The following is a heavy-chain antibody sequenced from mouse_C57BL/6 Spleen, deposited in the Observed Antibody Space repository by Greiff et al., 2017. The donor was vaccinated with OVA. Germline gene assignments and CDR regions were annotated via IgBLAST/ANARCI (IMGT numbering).Heavy chain of an antibody. CDR3: AREDYYDYDFDY. CDR2: IHPNSGST. J-gene: IGHJ2*01. D-gene: IGHD2-4*01. V-gene: IGHV1-64*01. Sequence: QVQLQQSGAELVKPGASVKLSCKASGYTFTSYWMHWVKQRPGQGLEWIGMIHPNSGSTNYNEKFKSKATLTVDKSSSTAYMQLSSLTSEDSAVYYCAREDYYDYDFDYWGQGTTLTVSS. CDR1: GYTFTSYW.